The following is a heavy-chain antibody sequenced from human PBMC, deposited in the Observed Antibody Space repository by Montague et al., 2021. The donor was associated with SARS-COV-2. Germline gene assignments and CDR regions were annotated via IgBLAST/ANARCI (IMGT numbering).Heavy chain of an antibody. V-gene: IGHV4-59*02. D-gene: IGHD1-20*01. CDR2: MFYGGST. J-gene: IGHJ5*02. CDR3: ARTEYNWNDWFDP. Sequence: SETLSLTCSVSGDSVSRYYWSWIRQSPGKGLEWIGYMFYGGSTNSNPALQSRATISVDVSKNQFSLQLNSVTAADSAVYYCARTEYNWNDWFDPWGQGTLVTVSS. CDR1: GDSVSRYY.